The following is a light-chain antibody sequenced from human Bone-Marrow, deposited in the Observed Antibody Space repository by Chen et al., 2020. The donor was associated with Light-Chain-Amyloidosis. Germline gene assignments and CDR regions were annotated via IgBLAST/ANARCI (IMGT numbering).Light chain of an antibody. CDR2: SSS. CDR1: QRVTTSS. CDR3: DQYGSSPWT. J-gene: IGKJ1*01. V-gene: IGKV3-20*01. Sequence: TQSPGTLSLSPGQKATLFCRAGQRVTTSSLAWYQLRPGQAPRLLIFSSSRRATGIPDRFGGRGSGTDFTLSIDRLAPEGSAVDFCDQYGSSPWTLGQGTRVGI.